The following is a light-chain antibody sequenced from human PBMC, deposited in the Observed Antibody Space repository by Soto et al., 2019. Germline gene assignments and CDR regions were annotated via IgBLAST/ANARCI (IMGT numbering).Light chain of an antibody. V-gene: IGKV1-9*01. CDR3: QQLNSYPLT. CDR1: QGISSY. J-gene: IGKJ1*01. CDR2: AAS. Sequence: DIQLIQSPSFLSASVGDRVTITCRASQGISSYLAWYQQKPGKAPKLLIYAASTLQSGVPSRFSGSGSGTEFTLTISSLQPEDFATYYCQQLNSYPLTFGQGTKVDIK.